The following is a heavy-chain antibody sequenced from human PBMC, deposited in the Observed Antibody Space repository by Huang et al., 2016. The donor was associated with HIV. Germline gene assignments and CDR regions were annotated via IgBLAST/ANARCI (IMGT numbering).Heavy chain of an antibody. CDR3: ARVRCSSTSCYGMDV. J-gene: IGHJ6*02. CDR1: GYTFTSYY. D-gene: IGHD2-2*01. Sequence: QVQLVQSGAEVKKPGASVKVSCKASGYTFTSYYMHWVRQGPGQGLEWMGIINPSGGSTSYAQKFQGRVTMTRDTSTSTVYMELSSLRSEDTAVYYCARVRCSSTSCYGMDVWGQGTTVTVSS. V-gene: IGHV1-46*01. CDR2: INPSGGST.